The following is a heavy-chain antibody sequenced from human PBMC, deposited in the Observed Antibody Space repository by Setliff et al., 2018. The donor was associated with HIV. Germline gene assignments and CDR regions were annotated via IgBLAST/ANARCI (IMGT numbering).Heavy chain of an antibody. J-gene: IGHJ4*01. Sequence: SETLSLTCAVYGGSFSTYYWSWIRQSPGKRLEWLGEVNHSGGTNYNPSLKRRLIISSDASKNRFSLRLKSVTAADTAVYFCARRILRSAFDFWGHGTLVTV. CDR3: ARRILRSAFDF. CDR1: GGSFSTYY. V-gene: IGHV4-34*01. CDR2: VNHSGGT. D-gene: IGHD2-15*01.